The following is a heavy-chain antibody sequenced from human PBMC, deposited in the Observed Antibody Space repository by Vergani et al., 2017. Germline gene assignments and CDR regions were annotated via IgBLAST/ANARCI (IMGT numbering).Heavy chain of an antibody. J-gene: IGHJ6*02. V-gene: IGHV4-30-4*08. Sequence: QVQLQESGPGLVKPSQTLSLTCTVSGSSISRGDYYWSWIRQPPGKGLEWIRYIYYSGSTYYNPSLKSRVTISVDPSKNQFSLKLSSVTAADTAVYYCARVGVVRGVSYYYYYYGMDVWGQGTTVTVSS. CDR1: GSSISRGDYY. CDR2: IYYSGST. CDR3: ARVGVVRGVSYYYYYYGMDV. D-gene: IGHD3-10*01.